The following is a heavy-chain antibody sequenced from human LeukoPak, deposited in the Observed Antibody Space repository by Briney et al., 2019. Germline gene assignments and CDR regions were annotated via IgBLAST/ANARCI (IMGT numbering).Heavy chain of an antibody. J-gene: IGHJ4*02. V-gene: IGHV1-2*02. D-gene: IGHD1-20*01. Sequence: ASEKVSCKASGYTFTRYYMHWVRQAPGQGLEWMGWINPNSGGTNYAQKFQGRVTMTRDTSISTAYMGLSRLRSDDTAVYYCARDPVTGTTNFDYWGQGTLVTVSS. CDR1: GYTFTRYY. CDR2: INPNSGGT. CDR3: ARDPVTGTTNFDY.